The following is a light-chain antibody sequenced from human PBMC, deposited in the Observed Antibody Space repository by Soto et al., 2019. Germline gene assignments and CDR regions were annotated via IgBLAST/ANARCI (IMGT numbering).Light chain of an antibody. CDR3: QQRRSWQVT. Sequence: DIVLTQSPATLSLSPGERATLSCGASQSVSSSRLAWYQQKAGLAPRLLIYDASFRAFGIPDRFSGSGSGTNFTLTISSLEPEDFAVYYCQQRRSWQVTFGQGTRLEIK. CDR2: DAS. J-gene: IGKJ5*01. CDR1: QSVSSSR. V-gene: IGKV3D-20*02.